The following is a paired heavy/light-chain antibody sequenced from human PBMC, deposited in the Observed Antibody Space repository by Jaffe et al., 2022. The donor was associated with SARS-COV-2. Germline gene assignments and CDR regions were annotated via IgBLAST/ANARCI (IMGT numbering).Light chain of an antibody. CDR2: RAS. CDR1: QSLSGSY. Sequence: EIVLTQSPGTLSLSPGERATLSCRAGQSLSGSYLAWYQHKPGQAPRLLIYRASDRATGIPDRFSGSGSGTGFTLTISRLEPEDFAVYYCQQYGSSPLTFGGGTKVEIK. CDR3: QQYGSSPLT. V-gene: IGKV3-20*01. J-gene: IGKJ4*01.
Heavy chain of an antibody. D-gene: IGHD6-13*01. CDR3: GLSDSWYVAYDY. CDR1: GFTFSTYA. Sequence: EVQLVESGGGLVQPGGSLRLSCVASGFTFSTYAMSWVRQAPGKGLEWVSAIILSSGTTFYADSVKGRFTISRDNSKNTLYLQMNSLRAEDTAVYYCGLSDSWYVAYDYWGQGTLVTVSS. V-gene: IGHV3-23*04. CDR2: IILSSGTT. J-gene: IGHJ4*02.